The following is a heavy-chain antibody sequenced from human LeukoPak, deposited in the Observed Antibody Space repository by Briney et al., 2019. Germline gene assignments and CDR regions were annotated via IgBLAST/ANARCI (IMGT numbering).Heavy chain of an antibody. D-gene: IGHD4-17*01. Sequence: PGGSLRLSCAASGFTFSSYSMNWVRQAPGKGLEWVSSISSSSSYIYYADSVKGRFTISRDNAKNSLYLQMNSLRAEDTAVYYCARDLDYGDYTIDYWGQGTLVTVSS. CDR3: ARDLDYGDYTIDY. V-gene: IGHV3-21*01. CDR1: GFTFSSYS. CDR2: ISSSSSYI. J-gene: IGHJ4*02.